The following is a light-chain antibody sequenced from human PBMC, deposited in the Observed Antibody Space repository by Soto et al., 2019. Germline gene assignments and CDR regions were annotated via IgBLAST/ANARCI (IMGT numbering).Light chain of an antibody. Sequence: DIQMTQSPSSLSASVGDRFTITCRASQSISSYLNWYQQKPGKAPKLLIYAASSLQSGVPSRFSGSGSGTEFTLTISSLQPDDFATYYCQQYNSYSTFGPGTKVDIK. CDR2: AAS. J-gene: IGKJ3*01. CDR1: QSISSY. V-gene: IGKV1-39*01. CDR3: QQYNSYST.